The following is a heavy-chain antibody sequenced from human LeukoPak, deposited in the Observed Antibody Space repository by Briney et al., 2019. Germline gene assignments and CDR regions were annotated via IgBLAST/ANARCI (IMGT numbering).Heavy chain of an antibody. CDR2: IRSKAYGGTT. J-gene: IGHJ6*02. CDR3: TRDARDIVVVVAPFAEHYYYGMDV. V-gene: IGHV3-49*04. Sequence: PGRSLRLSCTAPGFTFGDYAMSWVRQAPGKGLEWVGFIRSKAYGGTTEYAASVKGRFTISRDDSKSIAYLQMNSLKTEDTAVYYCTRDARDIVVVVAPFAEHYYYGMDVWGQGTTVTVSS. CDR1: GFTFGDYA. D-gene: IGHD2-15*01.